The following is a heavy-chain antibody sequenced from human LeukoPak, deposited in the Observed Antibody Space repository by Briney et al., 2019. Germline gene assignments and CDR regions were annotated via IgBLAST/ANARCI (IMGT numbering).Heavy chain of an antibody. CDR2: ISGSGSHT. V-gene: IGHV3-23*01. D-gene: IGHD3-3*01. Sequence: GGSLRLSCSASGFTFTTYAMTWVRQAPGKGLEWLSVISGSGSHTYYADSVGGRFTISRDNSKNTLYLQMNSLRVDDTAVYYCARGQLRFLIRDAFDIWGQGTMVTVSS. CDR3: ARGQLRFLIRDAFDI. J-gene: IGHJ3*02. CDR1: GFTFTTYA.